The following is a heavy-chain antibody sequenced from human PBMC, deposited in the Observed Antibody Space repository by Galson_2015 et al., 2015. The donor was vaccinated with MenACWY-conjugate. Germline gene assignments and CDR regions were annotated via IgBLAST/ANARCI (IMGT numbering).Heavy chain of an antibody. J-gene: IGHJ5*02. CDR2: TYYRSKWYN. V-gene: IGHV6-1*01. D-gene: IGHD3-3*01. CDR1: GDSVSSNSAA. Sequence: CAISGDSVSSNSAAWNWIRQSPSRGLEWLGRTYYRSKWYNDYAVSVKSRITINPDTSKNQFSLQLNSVTPEDTAVYYCARANYDFWSGYYFWFDPWGQGTLVTVSS. CDR3: ARANYDFWSGYYFWFDP.